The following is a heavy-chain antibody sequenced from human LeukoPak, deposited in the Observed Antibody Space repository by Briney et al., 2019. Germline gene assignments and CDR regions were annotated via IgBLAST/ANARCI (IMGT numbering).Heavy chain of an antibody. D-gene: IGHD3-3*01. CDR1: GYTFTSYG. Sequence: GASVKVSCKASGYTFTSYGISWVRQAPGQGLEWMGWISAYNGNTNYAQKLQGRVTITADKSTSTAYMELSSLRSEDTAVYYCASRVDWFDPWGQGTLVTVSS. V-gene: IGHV1-18*01. CDR3: ASRVDWFDP. CDR2: ISAYNGNT. J-gene: IGHJ5*02.